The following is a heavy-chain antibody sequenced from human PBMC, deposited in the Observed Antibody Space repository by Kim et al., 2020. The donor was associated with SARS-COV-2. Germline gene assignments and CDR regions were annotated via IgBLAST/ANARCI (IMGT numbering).Heavy chain of an antibody. CDR2: ISYDGSNK. CDR3: ARSYYGSGSYPPIYDVFDI. D-gene: IGHD3-10*01. Sequence: GGSLRLSCAASGFTFSSYAMHWVRQAPGKGLEWVAVISYDGSNKYYADSVKGRFTISRDNSKNTLYLQMNSLRAEDTAVYYCARSYYGSGSYPPIYDVFDIWGQGTMVTVSS. V-gene: IGHV3-30*04. J-gene: IGHJ3*02. CDR1: GFTFSSYA.